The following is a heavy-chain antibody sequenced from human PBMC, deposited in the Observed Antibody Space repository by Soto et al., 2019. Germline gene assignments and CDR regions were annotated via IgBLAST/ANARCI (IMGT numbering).Heavy chain of an antibody. CDR3: ARAPVLRFLEWLPNDY. CDR2: ISAYNGNT. Sequence: ASVKVSCKASGYTFTSYCISWVRQAPGQGLEWMGWISAYNGNTNYAQKLQGRVTMTTDTSTSTAYMELRSLRSDDTAVYYCARAPVLRFLEWLPNDYWGQGTLVTVSS. V-gene: IGHV1-18*01. J-gene: IGHJ4*02. D-gene: IGHD3-3*01. CDR1: GYTFTSYC.